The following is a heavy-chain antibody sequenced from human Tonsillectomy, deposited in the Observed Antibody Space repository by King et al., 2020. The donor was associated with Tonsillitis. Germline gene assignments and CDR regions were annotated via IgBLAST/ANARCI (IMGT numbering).Heavy chain of an antibody. V-gene: IGHV3-30*18. D-gene: IGHD2-2*02. Sequence: VQLVESGGGVVQPGRALRLSCAASGFTFSSYGMHWVRQAPGKGLEGVAVISYDGSNKYYADSVKGPFTISRDNSKNTLYLQVNSLGAEDTAVYFCAKEGEVVPAAIWGYYYYYMDVWGKGTTVTVSS. CDR3: AKEGEVVPAAIWGYYYYYMDV. CDR1: GFTFSSYG. CDR2: ISYDGSNK. J-gene: IGHJ6*03.